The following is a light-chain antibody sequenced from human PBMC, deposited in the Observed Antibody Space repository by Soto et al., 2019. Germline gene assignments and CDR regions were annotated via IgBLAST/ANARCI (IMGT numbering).Light chain of an antibody. V-gene: IGKV3D-15*01. Sequence: EIVMTQSPATLSVSPGERATLSCRASQSVSSSYLAWYQQKPGQAPRLLIYAASARATGFPARFSGSGSGTEFTLSISSLQSEDFAVYYCQQYNNWPPFTFGQGTKVDI. CDR2: AAS. CDR3: QQYNNWPPFT. J-gene: IGKJ1*01. CDR1: QSVSSSY.